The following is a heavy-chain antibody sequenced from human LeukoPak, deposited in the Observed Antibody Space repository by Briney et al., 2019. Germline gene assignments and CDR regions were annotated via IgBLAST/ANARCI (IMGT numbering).Heavy chain of an antibody. J-gene: IGHJ4*02. CDR1: GFTLSYYN. CDR2: ITTSSSAM. V-gene: IGHV3-48*02. CDR3: AKDRGAVARPRDLDY. Sequence: GGSLRLSCAVSGFTLSYYNMNWVRQAPGKGLEWVSYITTSSSAMYYADSVRGRFTISRDNAKNSLYPQMNSLRDEDTAVYYCAKDRGAVARPRDLDYWGQGTLVTVS. D-gene: IGHD6-19*01.